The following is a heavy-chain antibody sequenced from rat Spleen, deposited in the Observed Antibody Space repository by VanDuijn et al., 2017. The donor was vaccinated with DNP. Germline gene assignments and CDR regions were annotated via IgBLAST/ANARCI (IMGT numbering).Heavy chain of an antibody. J-gene: IGHJ2*01. CDR3: ARGGRSYFDY. CDR2: IGTGGTT. V-gene: IGHV2-30*01. CDR1: GFSLTSHH. Sequence: QVQLKESGPGLVQPSQTLSLACTVSGFSLTSHHVHWVRQPSGKGLEWMGIIGTGGTTEYNPVLKSRLSISRDTSKNQFFLQVNSVTTEDTATYYCARGGRSYFDYWGQGVMVTVSS. D-gene: IGHD1-11*01.